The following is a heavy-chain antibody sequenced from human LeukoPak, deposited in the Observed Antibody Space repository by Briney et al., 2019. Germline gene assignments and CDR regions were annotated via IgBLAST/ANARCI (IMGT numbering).Heavy chain of an antibody. V-gene: IGHV3-21*04. D-gene: IGHD3-16*01. CDR1: GFTFSGSA. CDR2: ISSSSSYI. J-gene: IGHJ4*02. Sequence: PGGSLRLSCAASGFTFSGSAMHWVRQASGKGLEWVSSISSSSSYIYYADSVKGRFTISRDNAKNSLYLQMNSLRAEDTAMYYCARLRSDYVWGSYLGGYYFDYWGQGTLVTVSS. CDR3: ARLRSDYVWGSYLGGYYFDY.